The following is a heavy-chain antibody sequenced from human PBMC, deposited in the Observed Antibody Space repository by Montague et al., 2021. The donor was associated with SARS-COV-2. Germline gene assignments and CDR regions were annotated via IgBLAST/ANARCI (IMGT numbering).Heavy chain of an antibody. V-gene: IGHV4-39*01. CDR3: ARPASGIGNAFDV. CDR1: GGSIRSSSYY. Sequence: SETLSLTCTVSGGSIRSSSYYWGWIRQPPGKGLEWIGNIYYSGSTYYNPSLKSRVTISADTSKDQFSLNLNSVTVADTAIYFCARPASGIGNAFDVWGQGTMVNVSS. J-gene: IGHJ3*01. D-gene: IGHD3-10*01. CDR2: IYYSGST.